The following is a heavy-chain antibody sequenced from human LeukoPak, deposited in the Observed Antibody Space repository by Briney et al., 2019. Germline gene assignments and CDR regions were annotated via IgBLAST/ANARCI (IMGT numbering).Heavy chain of an antibody. CDR3: AKGIAVATYYFDY. Sequence: GGSLRLSCAASGFTFSSYAMSWVRQAPGKGLEWVSAISGSGASTYYADSVKGRFTTSRDNSKNTLYLQMNSLRAEDTAVYYCAKGIAVATYYFDYWGQGTLVIVSS. V-gene: IGHV3-23*01. J-gene: IGHJ4*02. D-gene: IGHD6-19*01. CDR2: ISGSGAST. CDR1: GFTFSSYA.